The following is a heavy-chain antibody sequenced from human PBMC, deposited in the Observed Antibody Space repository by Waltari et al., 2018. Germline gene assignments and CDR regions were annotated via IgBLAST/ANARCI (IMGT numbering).Heavy chain of an antibody. V-gene: IGHV4-31*03. Sequence: QMQLQESGPGLVKPSQTLSLTCTVSGGSISSGGYYWSWIRQHPGKGLEWIGYIYYSVSTYYNPSLKSRVTMSVDTSKNQFSLKLNSVTAADTAVYYCARITWGEYYFDYWGQGTLVTVSS. CDR3: ARITWGEYYFDY. J-gene: IGHJ4*02. CDR2: IYYSVST. D-gene: IGHD3-16*01. CDR1: GGSISSGGYY.